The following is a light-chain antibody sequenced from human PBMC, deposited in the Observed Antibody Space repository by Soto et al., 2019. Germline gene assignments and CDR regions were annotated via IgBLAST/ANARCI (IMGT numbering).Light chain of an antibody. J-gene: IGLJ2*01. V-gene: IGLV1-40*01. Sequence: QSVLTQPPSVTGSPGQRVTISCTGSNSDIGACYGVHWYQQFPHSAPKLLIYDTTNRPSGVPDRFSGSRSGTSASLAITGLQAEDEADYYCQSFDSSRIGLLFGGGTKLTVL. CDR2: DTT. CDR3: QSFDSSRIGLL. CDR1: NSDIGACYG.